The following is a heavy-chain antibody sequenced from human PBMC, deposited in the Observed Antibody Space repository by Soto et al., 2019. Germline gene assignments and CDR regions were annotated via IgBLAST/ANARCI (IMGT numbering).Heavy chain of an antibody. D-gene: IGHD6-6*01. V-gene: IGHV4-34*01. CDR3: ARASPSYSSSSAPGGWYYGLDV. CDR1: GGSFSGYY. Sequence: SETLSLTCAVYGGSFSGYYWSWIRQPPGKGLEWIGEINRSGSTNYNPSLKSRVTISVDTSKNQFSLKLSSVTAADTAVYYCARASPSYSSSSAPGGWYYGLDVWGQGTTVTVSS. J-gene: IGHJ6*02. CDR2: INRSGST.